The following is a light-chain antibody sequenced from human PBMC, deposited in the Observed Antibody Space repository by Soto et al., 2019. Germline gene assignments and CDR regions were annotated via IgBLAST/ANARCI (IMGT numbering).Light chain of an antibody. V-gene: IGKV1-33*01. Sequence: DIQMTQSPSSLSASVGDRVTITCQASQDISNYLNWYQQKPGKAPKLLIYDASNLDTGFPSRFTGSGSGTDVTFTISSMQPEDSATYYCRQYAPFGGGTKVEIK. J-gene: IGKJ4*01. CDR2: DAS. CDR1: QDISNY. CDR3: RQYAP.